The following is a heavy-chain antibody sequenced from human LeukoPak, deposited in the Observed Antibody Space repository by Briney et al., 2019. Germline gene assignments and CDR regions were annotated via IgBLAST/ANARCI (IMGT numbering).Heavy chain of an antibody. Sequence: ASVKVSCKASGYTFTSYHMHWVRQAPGQGLEWMGKINLSGGSTTYAQKFQGRVTMTRDTSASTVYMELSSLRSEDTAVYYCARDYVDDIPMIKDYWGQGTLVTVSS. D-gene: IGHD2-8*01. CDR2: INLSGGST. CDR1: GYTFTSYH. V-gene: IGHV1-46*01. J-gene: IGHJ4*02. CDR3: ARDYVDDIPMIKDY.